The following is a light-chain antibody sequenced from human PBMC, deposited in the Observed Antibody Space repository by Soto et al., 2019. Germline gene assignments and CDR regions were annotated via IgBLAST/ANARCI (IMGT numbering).Light chain of an antibody. CDR3: GTWDSSLSAVL. J-gene: IGLJ3*02. CDR1: SSNIGSNY. Sequence: QSVLTQPPSVSAAPGHEVTISCSGSSSNIGSNYVSWYQQLPGTAPKLLIYDNNKRPSGIPDRFFGYKSDTSATLGITGLQTGDEADYYCGTWDSSLSAVLFGGGTKLTVL. V-gene: IGLV1-51*01. CDR2: DNN.